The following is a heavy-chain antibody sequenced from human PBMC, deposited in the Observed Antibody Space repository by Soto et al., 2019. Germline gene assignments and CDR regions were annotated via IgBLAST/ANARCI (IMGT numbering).Heavy chain of an antibody. CDR1: GGSIIAIGYC. J-gene: IGHJ4*02. Sequence: SQTLCLRWSVAGGSIIAIGYCWSSIRQPPGQGLEWIGLFYYSGSTNYNPSLKGRVTISVDTSKNQFSLKLTSVTVADTAVYYCARDKITGLFDYWGQGTLVTVSS. CDR2: FYYSGST. D-gene: IGHD2-8*02. CDR3: ARDKITGLFDY. V-gene: IGHV4-39*07.